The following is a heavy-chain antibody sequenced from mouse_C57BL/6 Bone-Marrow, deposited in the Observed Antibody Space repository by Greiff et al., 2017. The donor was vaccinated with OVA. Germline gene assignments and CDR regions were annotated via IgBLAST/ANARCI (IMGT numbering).Heavy chain of an antibody. J-gene: IGHJ4*01. CDR3: AGYYAMDY. V-gene: IGHV5-12*01. Sequence: EVMLVESGGGLVQPGGSLKLSCAASGFTFSDYYMYWVRQTPEKRLEWVAYISNGGGSTYYPDTVKGRFTISRDNAKNTLYLQMSRLKSEDTAMYYCAGYYAMDYWGQGTSVTVSS. CDR2: ISNGGGST. CDR1: GFTFSDYY.